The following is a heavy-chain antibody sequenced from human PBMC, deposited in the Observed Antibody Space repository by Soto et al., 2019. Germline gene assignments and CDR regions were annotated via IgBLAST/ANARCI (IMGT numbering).Heavy chain of an antibody. CDR1: GFTFSIAW. J-gene: IGHJ6*02. CDR3: TKWYYGSGSYYSYYYYGMDV. CDR2: IKSKTDGGTT. Sequence: GGSLRLSCAASGFTFSIAWMSWVRQAPGKGLEWVGRIKSKTDGGTTDYAAPVKGRFTISRDDSKNTLYLQMNSLKTEDTAVYYCTKWYYGSGSYYSYYYYGMDVWGQGTTVTVSS. D-gene: IGHD3-10*01. V-gene: IGHV3-15*01.